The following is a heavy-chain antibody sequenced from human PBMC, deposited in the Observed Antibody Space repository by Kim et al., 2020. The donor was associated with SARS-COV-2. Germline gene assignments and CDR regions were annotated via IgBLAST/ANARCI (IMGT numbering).Heavy chain of an antibody. J-gene: IGHJ4*02. CDR1: GYTFTGYY. CDR3: ATERGIYGSGSYGLFDY. D-gene: IGHD3-10*01. CDR2: INPKSGGT. V-gene: IGHV1-2*02. Sequence: ASVKVSCKSSGYTFTGYYMHWVRQAPGQGLEWMGWINPKSGGTNYAQKFQGRVTMTRDTSISTAYMELSRLRSDDTAMYYCATERGIYGSGSYGLFDYWGQGTLVTVSS.